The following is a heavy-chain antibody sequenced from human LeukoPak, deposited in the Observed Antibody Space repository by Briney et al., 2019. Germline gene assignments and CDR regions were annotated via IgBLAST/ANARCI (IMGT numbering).Heavy chain of an antibody. D-gene: IGHD3-22*01. Sequence: GGSLRLSCAASGFTFSSYSMNWVRQAPGKGLEWVSSISSSSSYIYYADSVKGRFTISRDNAKNSLYLQMNSLRAEDTAVYYCARVLGVDYYDSSGSHLDYWGQGTLVTVSS. J-gene: IGHJ4*02. CDR1: GFTFSSYS. CDR3: ARVLGVDYYDSSGSHLDY. V-gene: IGHV3-21*01. CDR2: ISSSSSYI.